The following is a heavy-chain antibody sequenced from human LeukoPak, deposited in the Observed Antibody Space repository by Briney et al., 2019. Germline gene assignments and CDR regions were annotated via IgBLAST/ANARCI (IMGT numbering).Heavy chain of an antibody. CDR2: ISLDGSNK. CDR1: GFTFSSYW. Sequence: PGGSLRLSCAASGFTFSSYWMNWVRQAPGKGLEWVAVISLDGSNKLYADSVKGRFTISRENSKNTLYLQMNSLRGEDTAVYYCAKGHTTGWHFFDYWGQGTLVTVSS. J-gene: IGHJ4*02. CDR3: AKGHTTGWHFFDY. D-gene: IGHD6-19*01. V-gene: IGHV3-30*18.